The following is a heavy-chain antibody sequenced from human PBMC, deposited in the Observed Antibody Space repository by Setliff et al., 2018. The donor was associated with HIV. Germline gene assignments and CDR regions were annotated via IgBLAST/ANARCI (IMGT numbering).Heavy chain of an antibody. CDR1: GYTLSELS. J-gene: IGHJ1*01. Sequence: GASVKVSCKVSGYTLSELSMHWVRQAPGKGLEWMGGFDPEDVETIYAEKFQGRVTMTEDTSTDTAYMELSSLTSEDTAVYYCATVGGYYYDSSGQEYFQHWGQGTLVTVSS. CDR3: ATVGGYYYDSSGQEYFQH. D-gene: IGHD3-22*01. V-gene: IGHV1-24*01. CDR2: FDPEDVET.